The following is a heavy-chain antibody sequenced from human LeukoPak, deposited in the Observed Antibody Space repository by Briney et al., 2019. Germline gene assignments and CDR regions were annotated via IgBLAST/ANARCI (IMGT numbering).Heavy chain of an antibody. CDR1: GYTFTGYY. CDR2: INPNSGGT. V-gene: IGHV1-2*02. D-gene: IGHD2-2*01. J-gene: IGHJ4*02. CDR3: ARDQFQIVVVPAANPGY. Sequence: ASVKVSCKASGYTFTGYYMHWVRQAPGQGLEWMGWINPNSGGTNYAQKFQGRVTMTRDTSISTAYMELSRLRSDDTAVYYCARDQFQIVVVPAANPGYWGQGTLVTVSS.